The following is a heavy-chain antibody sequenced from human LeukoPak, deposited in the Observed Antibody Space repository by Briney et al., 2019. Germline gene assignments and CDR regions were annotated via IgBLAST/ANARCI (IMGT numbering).Heavy chain of an antibody. V-gene: IGHV3-48*03. D-gene: IGHD3-10*01. CDR1: GFTFSSYE. CDR3: ARDPEDYYGSGSYSDY. Sequence: PGGSPRLSCAASGFTFSSYEMNWVRQAPGKGLEWVSYISSSGSTIYYADSVKGRFTISRDNAKNSLYLQMNSLRAEDTAVYYCARDPEDYYGSGSYSDYWGQGTLVTVSS. J-gene: IGHJ4*02. CDR2: ISSSGSTI.